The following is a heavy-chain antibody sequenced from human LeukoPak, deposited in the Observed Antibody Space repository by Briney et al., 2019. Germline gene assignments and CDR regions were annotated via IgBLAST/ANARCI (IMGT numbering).Heavy chain of an antibody. CDR1: GGSFSGYY. D-gene: IGHD3-22*01. CDR3: ARGVNYYDSSGYYHTTYYFDY. J-gene: IGHJ4*02. CDR2: IYLSGST. Sequence: SETLSLTCAVYGGSFSGYYWSWIRQPPGKGLEWIGEIYLSGSTNYNPSLKSRVTISVDKSKNQFSLKLSSVTAADTAVYYCARGVNYYDSSGYYHTTYYFDYWGQGTLVTVSS. V-gene: IGHV4-34*01.